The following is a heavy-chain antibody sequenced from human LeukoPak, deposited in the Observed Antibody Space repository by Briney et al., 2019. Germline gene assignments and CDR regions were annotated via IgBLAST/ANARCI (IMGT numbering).Heavy chain of an antibody. CDR1: GGSISSGDYY. D-gene: IGHD5-12*01. CDR3: VRDGSGYDIPVDAFDI. V-gene: IGHV4-30-4*08. Sequence: SQTLSLTCTVSGGSISSGDYYWRWLRQPPGKGLEWIGYIYYSGSTYYNPSLKSRVTISVDTSKNQFSLKPSSVTAADTAVYYCVRDGSGYDIPVDAFDIWGQGTMVTVSS. J-gene: IGHJ3*02. CDR2: IYYSGST.